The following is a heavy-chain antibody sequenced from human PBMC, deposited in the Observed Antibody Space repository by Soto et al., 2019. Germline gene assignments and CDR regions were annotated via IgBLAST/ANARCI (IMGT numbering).Heavy chain of an antibody. CDR2: ISWDGGST. D-gene: IGHD5-18*01. Sequence: GGSLRLSCAASGFTFDDYTMHWVRQAPGKGLEWVSLISWDGGSTYYADSVKGRFTISRDNSKNSLYLQMNSLRTEDTALYYCAKDRVPRDTAMVRGGYYYDYGMDVWGQGTTVTVSS. V-gene: IGHV3-43*01. J-gene: IGHJ6*02. CDR3: AKDRVPRDTAMVRGGYYYDYGMDV. CDR1: GFTFDDYT.